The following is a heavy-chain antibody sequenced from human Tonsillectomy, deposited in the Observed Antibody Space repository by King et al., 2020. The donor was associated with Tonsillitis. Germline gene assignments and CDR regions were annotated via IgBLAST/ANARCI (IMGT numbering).Heavy chain of an antibody. Sequence: FQLVQSGAEVKKPGASVKVSCKASGYSFTGYHIHWVRQAPGQGIEWMGWSNANSGGTKYAQKFQGRGTMTRDKSISTAYMELSSLRSDDTAVYYCARDRRIGWELLHFSDYWGQGTLVTVSS. J-gene: IGHJ4*02. CDR3: ARDRRIGWELLHFSDY. D-gene: IGHD1-26*01. V-gene: IGHV1-2*02. CDR1: GYSFTGYH. CDR2: SNANSGGT.